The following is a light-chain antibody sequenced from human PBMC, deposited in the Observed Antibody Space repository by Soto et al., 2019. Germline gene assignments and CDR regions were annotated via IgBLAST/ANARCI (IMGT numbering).Light chain of an antibody. J-gene: IGKJ2*01. CDR1: QSVSSSY. V-gene: IGKV3-20*01. CDR3: QRYGSSPLYT. Sequence: EIVLTQSPGTLSLSPGERATLSCRASQSVSSSYLAWYQQKPGQAPRLLIYRASSRATGIPDRFSGSGSGTDFTLTISRLEPEDFAVYYCQRYGSSPLYTFGQGTKLEIK. CDR2: RAS.